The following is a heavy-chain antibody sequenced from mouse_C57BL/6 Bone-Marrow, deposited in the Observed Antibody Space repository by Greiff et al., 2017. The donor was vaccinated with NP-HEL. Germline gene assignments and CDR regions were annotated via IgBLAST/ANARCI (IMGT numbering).Heavy chain of an antibody. CDR2: IDPSDSYT. CDR1: GYTFTSYW. CDR3: ARISTTVVGGYFDY. D-gene: IGHD1-1*01. Sequence: VQLQQPGAELVMPGASVKLSCKASGYTFTSYWMHWVKQRPGQGLEWIGEIDPSDSYTNYNQKFKGKSTLTVDKSSSTAYMQLSSLTSEDSAVYYCARISTTVVGGYFDYWGQGTTLTVSS. V-gene: IGHV1-69*01. J-gene: IGHJ2*01.